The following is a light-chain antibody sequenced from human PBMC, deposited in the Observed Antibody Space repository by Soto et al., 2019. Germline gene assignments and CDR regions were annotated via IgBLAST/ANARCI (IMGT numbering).Light chain of an antibody. Sequence: QSALTQPASVSGSPGQSITISCTGTSSDIGGYNYVSWYQQHPGKAPKLMIYEVSNRPSGVSNRFSGSKSGNTASLTISGVQADEEEDDYCSSYSSSSSRKPVFGGGTQLTVL. CDR2: EVS. J-gene: IGLJ3*02. CDR1: SSDIGGYNY. V-gene: IGLV2-14*01. CDR3: SSYSSSSSRKPV.